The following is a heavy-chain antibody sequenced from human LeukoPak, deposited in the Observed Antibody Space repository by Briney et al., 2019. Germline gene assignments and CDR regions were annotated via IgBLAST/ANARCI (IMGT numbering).Heavy chain of an antibody. J-gene: IGHJ4*02. CDR2: FDLEDGEI. CDR1: GHALKKLS. D-gene: IGHD2-15*01. Sequence: ASVKVSCKVSGHALKKLSMHWVRQAPRKGLEWMGSFDLEDGEIVYSQKFQGRVTMTADTSLDTIYMELSSLKSEDTAVYYCATDLVGGTRRDFDHWGQGTLVTVSS. V-gene: IGHV1-24*01. CDR3: ATDLVGGTRRDFDH.